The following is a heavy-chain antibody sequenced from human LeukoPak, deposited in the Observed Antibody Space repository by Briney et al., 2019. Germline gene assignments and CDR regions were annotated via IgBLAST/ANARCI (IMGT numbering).Heavy chain of an antibody. Sequence: SVKVSCKASGGTFSSYAISWVRQAPGQGLEWMGGIIPIFGTANYAQKFQGRVTITTDESTSTAYMELSSLRSEDTAVYYCARNVGYYYDSGVYYYWGRGPLVTVSS. V-gene: IGHV1-69*05. J-gene: IGHJ4*02. CDR3: ARNVGYYYDSGVYYY. CDR2: IIPIFGTA. D-gene: IGHD3-22*01. CDR1: GGTFSSYA.